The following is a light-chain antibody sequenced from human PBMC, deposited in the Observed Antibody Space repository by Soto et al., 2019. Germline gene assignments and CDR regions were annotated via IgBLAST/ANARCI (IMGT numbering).Light chain of an antibody. CDR1: QRVSSG. V-gene: IGKV3-15*01. CDR2: GAS. CDR3: QQYNKWPLT. Sequence: EIVLTQSPGTLSWSPGERATLSCRARQRVSSGYLAWYQQKPGQAPRLLIYGASIRATGIPARFRGSGSGTEFTLTISSLQSEDFTVYYCQQYNKWPLTFGQGTKVDIK. J-gene: IGKJ1*01.